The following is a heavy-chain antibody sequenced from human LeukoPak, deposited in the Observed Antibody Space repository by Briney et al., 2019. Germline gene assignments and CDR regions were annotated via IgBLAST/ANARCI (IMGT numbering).Heavy chain of an antibody. Sequence: RSLRLSCAASGFTFSSYAMHWVRQAPGKGLEWVAVISYDGSNKYYADSVKGRFTISRDNSKNTLYLQMNSLRAEDTAVYYCARDRNHYYDSSGYYYVSGGMDVWGQGTTVTVSS. V-gene: IGHV3-30-3*01. J-gene: IGHJ6*02. D-gene: IGHD3-22*01. CDR3: ARDRNHYYDSSGYYYVSGGMDV. CDR1: GFTFSSYA. CDR2: ISYDGSNK.